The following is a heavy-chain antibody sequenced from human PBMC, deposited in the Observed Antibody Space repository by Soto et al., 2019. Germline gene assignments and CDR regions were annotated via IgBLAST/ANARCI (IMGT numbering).Heavy chain of an antibody. V-gene: IGHV1-18*01. CDR3: ARSNGDLTFGGVIAPHYFDY. Sequence: QVQLVQSGAEVKKPGASVKVSCKASGYTFTSYGISWVRQAPGQGLEWMGWISAYNGNTNYAQKLQGRVTMTTDTSTSTAYMELRSLRSDDTAVYYCARSNGDLTFGGVIAPHYFDYWGQGTLVTVSS. D-gene: IGHD3-16*02. CDR2: ISAYNGNT. J-gene: IGHJ4*02. CDR1: GYTFTSYG.